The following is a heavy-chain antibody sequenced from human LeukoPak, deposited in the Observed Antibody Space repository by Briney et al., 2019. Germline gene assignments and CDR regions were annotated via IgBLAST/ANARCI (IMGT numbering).Heavy chain of an antibody. V-gene: IGHV4-59*02. Sequence: SGGSVIIYGWSWIWQPPGKGLERLGYMYDTGRSNYSSSHNRVFSISVDTSKNQFSLKLSSVTAADTAAYYCARGRSYNSRLDAFDIWGQGTMVTVSS. CDR1: GGSVIIYG. J-gene: IGHJ3*02. D-gene: IGHD3-10*01. CDR2: MYDTGRS. CDR3: ARGRSYNSRLDAFDI.